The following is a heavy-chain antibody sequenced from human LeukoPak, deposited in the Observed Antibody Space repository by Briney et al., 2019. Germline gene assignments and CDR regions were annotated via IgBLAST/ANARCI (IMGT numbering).Heavy chain of an antibody. Sequence: SETLSLTCTISGGSISSISYYWGWIRQPPGKGLEWIGSIYYTGSTYYNPFLKSRVTVSVDTSKNQFSLNLRSVTAADTAVYYCAIDYDSSGLDYWGQGTLVTVSS. CDR2: IYYTGST. J-gene: IGHJ4*02. CDR3: AIDYDSSGLDY. CDR1: GGSISSISYY. D-gene: IGHD3-22*01. V-gene: IGHV4-39*01.